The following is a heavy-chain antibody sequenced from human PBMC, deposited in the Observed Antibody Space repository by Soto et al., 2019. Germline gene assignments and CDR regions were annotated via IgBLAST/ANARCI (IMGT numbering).Heavy chain of an antibody. CDR2: ISGYNGDT. CDR3: ARAPPTVAGAGIWY. V-gene: IGHV1-18*04. J-gene: IGHJ4*02. D-gene: IGHD6-13*01. CDR1: GYTFTSYG. Sequence: QVQLVQSGAEVKKPGASVKVSCKVSGYTFTSYGISWVRQAPGQGLAWMGWISGYNGDTNYAQKFQGRVTLTTDSSTSKAFMELRSLRSDDTAVYYCARAPPTVAGAGIWYWGQGTLVTVSS.